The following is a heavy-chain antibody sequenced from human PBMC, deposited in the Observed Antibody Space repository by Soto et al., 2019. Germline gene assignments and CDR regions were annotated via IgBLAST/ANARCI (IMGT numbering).Heavy chain of an antibody. CDR2: IIPIFGTP. CDR1: GGTFSRNS. CDR3: ARPIQFYFDTSAQSAWFDP. V-gene: IGHV1-69*13. J-gene: IGHJ5*02. Sequence: SVKVSCKASGGTFSRNSISWVRQAPGQELEWMGGIIPIFGTPNYAQKFQGRLTITADESTSTAYMELSSLRSDDTAVYYCARPIQFYFDTSAQSAWFDPWGQGSLVTVSS. D-gene: IGHD3-22*01.